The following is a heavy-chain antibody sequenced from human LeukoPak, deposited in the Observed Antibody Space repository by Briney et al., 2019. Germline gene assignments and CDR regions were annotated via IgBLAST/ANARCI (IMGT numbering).Heavy chain of an antibody. D-gene: IGHD2-2*01. CDR2: VYNSGST. CDR1: GASISGYF. J-gene: IGHJ5*02. Sequence: SETLSLTCTVSGASISGYFWTRIRQPSGKGLEWIGYVYNSGSTFYNPSLKSRVVISVDTSKNQFSLRLNSVTAADTAVYYCARGMFVVVPAAMGNWFDPWGQGTLVTVSS. V-gene: IGHV4-59*08. CDR3: ARGMFVVVPAAMGNWFDP.